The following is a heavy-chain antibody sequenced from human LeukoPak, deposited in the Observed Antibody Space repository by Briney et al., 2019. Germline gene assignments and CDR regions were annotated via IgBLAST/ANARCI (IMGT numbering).Heavy chain of an antibody. V-gene: IGHV3-30*02. J-gene: IGHJ6*03. Sequence: PGGSLRLSWAASGSTVSSYGMHWVRQAPGKGLEWVAFIRYDGSNTYHADSVEGRFTNSSDNSKNPLYLQMNSLRAEDTAVYYCARDKDWNYSYYYYMDVWGKGTTVTVSS. CDR1: GSTVSSYG. D-gene: IGHD1-7*01. CDR3: ARDKDWNYSYYYYMDV. CDR2: IRYDGSNT.